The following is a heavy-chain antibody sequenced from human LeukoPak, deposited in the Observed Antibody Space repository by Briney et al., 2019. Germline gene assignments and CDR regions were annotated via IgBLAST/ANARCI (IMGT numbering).Heavy chain of an antibody. Sequence: PSETLSLTCTVSGDSISSSNCYWGWIRQPPGKGLEWIGEINHSGSTNYNPSLRSRVTISVDTSKNQFSLKLSSVTAADTAVYYCARGQWLRPFDYWGQGALVTVSS. D-gene: IGHD5-18*01. V-gene: IGHV4-39*07. CDR3: ARGQWLRPFDY. CDR2: INHSGST. J-gene: IGHJ4*02. CDR1: GDSISSSNCY.